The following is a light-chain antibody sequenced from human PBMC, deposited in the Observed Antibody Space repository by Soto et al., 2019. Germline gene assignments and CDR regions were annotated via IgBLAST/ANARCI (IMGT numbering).Light chain of an antibody. V-gene: IGLV2-14*01. J-gene: IGLJ3*02. CDR2: EVT. CDR3: CSYTHGRLWV. CDR1: SSDVGAYDY. Sequence: QSALTQPASVSGSPGQSITISCTGTSSDVGAYDYVSWFQQHPGKAPKLMIYEVTHRPSGVSDRFSGSKSDNTASLTIAGLQAEDEADYYCCSYTHGRLWVFDGGTKLTVL.